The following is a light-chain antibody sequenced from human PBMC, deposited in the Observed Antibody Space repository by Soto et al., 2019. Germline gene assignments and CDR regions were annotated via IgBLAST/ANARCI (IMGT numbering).Light chain of an antibody. CDR1: QGISNN. J-gene: IGKJ4*01. CDR3: QKYNSAPPLT. V-gene: IGKV1-27*01. Sequence: DIQMTQSPSSLSASVGDRVTITCRAIQGISNNLAWYHQKPGKVPKLLIYAASTLQSGVPSRFSGSGSGTDFTLTISSLQPEDVATYYCQKYNSAPPLTFGGGTKVEIK. CDR2: AAS.